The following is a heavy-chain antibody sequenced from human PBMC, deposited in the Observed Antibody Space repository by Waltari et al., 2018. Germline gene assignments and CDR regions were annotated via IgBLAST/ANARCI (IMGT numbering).Heavy chain of an antibody. CDR2: INPNSGGT. CDR3: ATWRENAFDV. Sequence: QVQLVQSGAEMKKRGASVKVSCEASRYTFTGYFIHWVRQAPGQGLEWMGRINPNSGGTNYAQKFQGRVTLTRDKSINTAYMDLSRLTSDDTGMYYCATWRENAFDVWGQGTMVTVST. CDR1: RYTFTGYF. J-gene: IGHJ3*01. V-gene: IGHV1-2*05. D-gene: IGHD1-1*01.